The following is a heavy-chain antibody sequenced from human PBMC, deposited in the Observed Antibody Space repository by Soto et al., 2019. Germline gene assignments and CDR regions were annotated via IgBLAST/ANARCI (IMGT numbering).Heavy chain of an antibody. CDR1: GYSFTSYW. V-gene: IGHV5-51*01. J-gene: IGHJ3*02. CDR3: ARTPPPRDLYSSGWADAFDI. Sequence: GESLKISCKGSGYSFTSYWIGWVRQMPGKGLEWMGIIYPGDSDTRYSPSFQGQVTISADKSISTAYLQWSSLKASDTAMYYCARTPPPRDLYSSGWADAFDIWGQGTMVTVSS. D-gene: IGHD6-19*01. CDR2: IYPGDSDT.